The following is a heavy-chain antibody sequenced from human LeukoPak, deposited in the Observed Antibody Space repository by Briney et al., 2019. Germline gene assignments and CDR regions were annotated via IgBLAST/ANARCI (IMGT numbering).Heavy chain of an antibody. CDR3: ARHASSFTLLDY. D-gene: IGHD2/OR15-2a*01. Sequence: SETLSLTCTVSGVSISSSNSYWGWIRQPPGKGLEWIGSIYYSGNTYYNASLKSQVSISIDTSKNQFSLRLTSVTAADTAVYYCARHASSFTLLDYWGQGTLVTVSS. J-gene: IGHJ4*02. CDR1: GVSISSSNSY. V-gene: IGHV4-39*01. CDR2: IYYSGNT.